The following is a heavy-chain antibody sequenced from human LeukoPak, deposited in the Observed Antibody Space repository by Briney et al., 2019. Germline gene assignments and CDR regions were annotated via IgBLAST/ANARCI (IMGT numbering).Heavy chain of an antibody. Sequence: GGSPRLSCAAPGFTLSGDYMSWVRQAPGKGLEWVSVIFGAGTTYYADSVKGRFTISRDNAKNSLYLQMNSLRAEDTAVYYCARGEGYSGHADWGQGTLVTVSS. CDR2: IFGAGTT. CDR3: ARGEGYSGHAD. J-gene: IGHJ4*02. V-gene: IGHV3-53*01. CDR1: GFTLSGDY. D-gene: IGHD5-12*01.